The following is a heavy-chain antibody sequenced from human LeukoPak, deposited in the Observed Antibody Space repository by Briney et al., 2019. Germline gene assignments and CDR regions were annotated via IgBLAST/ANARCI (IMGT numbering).Heavy chain of an antibody. CDR2: IYYSGST. CDR3: ARDRTSGSPHYYYYGMDV. Sequence: SETLSLTCSVSGGSISSYYWSWIRQPPGKGLEWIGYIYYSGSTNYNPSLKSRVTISVDTSKNQFSLKLSSVTAADTAVYYCARDRTSGSPHYYYYGMDVRGQGTTVTVSS. V-gene: IGHV4-59*01. CDR1: GGSISSYY. D-gene: IGHD1-26*01. J-gene: IGHJ6*02.